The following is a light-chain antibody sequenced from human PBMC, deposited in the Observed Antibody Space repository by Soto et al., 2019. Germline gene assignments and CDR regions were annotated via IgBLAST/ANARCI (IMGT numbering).Light chain of an antibody. Sequence: EILLTQSLGTMSLSPGERSTLSWMAIHSVSSSYLAWYQQKPGQDARIIIYGEYSRATGIQDRFSGSGSGTDFTLTIRRMEPEDFALYYCKQYVSPQITLGQWPRLEIK. V-gene: IGKV3-20*01. CDR3: KQYVSPQIT. J-gene: IGKJ5*01. CDR2: GEY. CDR1: HSVSSSY.